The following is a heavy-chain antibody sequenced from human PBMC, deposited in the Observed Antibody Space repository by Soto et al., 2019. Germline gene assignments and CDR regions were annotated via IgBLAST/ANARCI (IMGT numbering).Heavy chain of an antibody. CDR2: IYYSGST. Sequence: SETLSLTCTVSGGSISSGGYYWSWICQHPGKGLEWLGYIYYSGSTYYNPSLKSRVTISLDTSKNQFSLKLSSVTAADTAVYYCARADRDYYGINCWGRGTRIAV. V-gene: IGHV4-31*03. CDR3: ARADRDYYGINC. J-gene: IGHJ6*02. D-gene: IGHD3-10*01. CDR1: GGSISSGGYY.